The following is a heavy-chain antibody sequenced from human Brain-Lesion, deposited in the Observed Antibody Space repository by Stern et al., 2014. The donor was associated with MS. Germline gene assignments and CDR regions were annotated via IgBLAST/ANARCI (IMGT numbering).Heavy chain of an antibody. V-gene: IGHV1-2*04. J-gene: IGHJ4*02. CDR1: GYTFTGYY. Sequence: VQLLQSGAEVKKPGASVKVSCKASGYTFTGYYMHWVRQAPGQGLEWMGWINPKSGGTNYAQKFQGWVTMTRATSINTAYMELSRLRSDDTAVYYCATYYYDSTGYNDFWGQGTLVTVFS. CDR2: INPKSGGT. CDR3: ATYYYDSTGYNDF. D-gene: IGHD3-22*01.